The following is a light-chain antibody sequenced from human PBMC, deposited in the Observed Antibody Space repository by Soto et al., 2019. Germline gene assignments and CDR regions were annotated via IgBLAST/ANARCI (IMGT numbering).Light chain of an antibody. CDR1: QSPDSW. CDR2: KAS. Sequence: DIQLTQSPSTLSASVGDTVTITCRASQSPDSWLAWYQQKPGKAPKLLIYKASSLNSGVPSRFSGSGFGTEFILTISSLQTDDFATYYCQQYSSDPSFGPGTKVEIK. V-gene: IGKV1-5*03. CDR3: QQYSSDPS. J-gene: IGKJ1*01.